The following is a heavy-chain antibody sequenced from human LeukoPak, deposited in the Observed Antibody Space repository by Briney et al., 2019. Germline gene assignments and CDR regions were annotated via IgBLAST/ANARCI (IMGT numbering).Heavy chain of an antibody. D-gene: IGHD5-18*01. CDR3: ARTRGYAFDY. Sequence: SETLSLTCDVYGGSFRGYYWSWIRQPPGKGLEWIGEINHSGSTNYNPSLKSRVIISVDTSKKQFSLKLSSVTAADTAVYYCARTRGYAFDYWGQGTLVTVSS. J-gene: IGHJ4*02. CDR2: INHSGST. V-gene: IGHV4-34*01. CDR1: GGSFRGYY.